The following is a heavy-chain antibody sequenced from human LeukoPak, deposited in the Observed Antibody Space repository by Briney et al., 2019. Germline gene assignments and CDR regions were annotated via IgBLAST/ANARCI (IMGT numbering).Heavy chain of an antibody. CDR2: IIPILGIA. CDR3: AREVVLLCSSPGSQYYYYYGRDV. V-gene: IGHV1-69*04. CDR1: GGTFSSYA. J-gene: IGHJ6*04. Sequence: SVKVSCKASGGTFSSYAISWVRQAPGQGLEWMGRIIPILGIANYAQKFQGRVTITADKSTSTAYMELSSLRSEDTAVYYCAREVVLLCSSPGSQYYYYYGRDVWGKGTRVPVSS. D-gene: IGHD2-2*01.